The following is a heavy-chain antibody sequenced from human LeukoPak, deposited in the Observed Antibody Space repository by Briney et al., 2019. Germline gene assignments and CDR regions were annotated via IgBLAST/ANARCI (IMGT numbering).Heavy chain of an antibody. V-gene: IGHV1-2*02. CDR1: GYTFTGYY. D-gene: IGHD2-21*01. J-gene: IGHJ4*02. CDR2: INPNSGGT. CDR3: ARDQHVFGDFGY. Sequence: ASVKVSCKASGYTFTGYYMHWVRQAPGQGLEWMGWINPNSGGTNYAQKFQGRVTISVDTSKNQVSLKLSSVTAADTALYYCARDQHVFGDFGYWGQGTLVTVSS.